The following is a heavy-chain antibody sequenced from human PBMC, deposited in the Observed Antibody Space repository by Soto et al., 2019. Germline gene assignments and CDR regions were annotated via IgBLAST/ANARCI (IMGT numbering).Heavy chain of an antibody. CDR3: ARESRSYGFYFDY. Sequence: GGSLRLSCAASGFTFSSYSMNWVRQAPGKGLEWVSSISSSSSYIYYADSVKGRFTISRDNAKNSLYLQMNSLRAEDTAVYYCARESRSYGFYFDYWGQGALVTVSS. CDR1: GFTFSSYS. D-gene: IGHD5-18*01. V-gene: IGHV3-21*01. J-gene: IGHJ4*02. CDR2: ISSSSSYI.